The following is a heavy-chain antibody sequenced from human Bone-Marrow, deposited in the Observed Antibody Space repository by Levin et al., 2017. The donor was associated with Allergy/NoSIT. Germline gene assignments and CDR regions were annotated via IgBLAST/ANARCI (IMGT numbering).Heavy chain of an antibody. CDR2: SYPSGGT. J-gene: IGHJ6*03. V-gene: IGHV4-30-2*01. D-gene: IGHD3-10*01. Sequence: SETLSLTCAVSGGSISSGGYSWNWIRQPPGKGLEWIGYSYPSGGTYYNASLKSRVTISVDRSKNQFSLRLTSVTAADTAVYYCARGYYGAGSWTSVGYYYFYMDVWGKGTTVTVSS. CDR1: GGSISSGGYS. CDR3: ARGYYGAGSWTSVGYYYFYMDV.